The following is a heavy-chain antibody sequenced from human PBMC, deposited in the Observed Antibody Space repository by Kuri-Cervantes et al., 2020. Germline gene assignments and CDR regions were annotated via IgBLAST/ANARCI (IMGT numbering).Heavy chain of an antibody. V-gene: IGHV3-53*05. J-gene: IGHJ4*02. CDR3: AKDSSGSFYFDY. CDR2: IYSGGST. CDR1: GLTVSSNY. D-gene: IGHD3-22*01. Sequence: GESLKISCAASGLTVSSNYMSWVRQAPGKGLEWVSVIYSGGSTYYADSVKGRFTISRDNSKNTLYLQMNSLRAEDTAVYYCAKDSSGSFYFDYWGQGTLVTVSS.